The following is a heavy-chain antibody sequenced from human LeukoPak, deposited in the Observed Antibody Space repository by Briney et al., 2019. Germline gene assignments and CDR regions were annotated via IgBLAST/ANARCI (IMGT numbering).Heavy chain of an antibody. J-gene: IGHJ6*03. D-gene: IGHD5-18*01. V-gene: IGHV4-39*02. CDR2: IYFSGGT. Sequence: PSETLSLTCTVSGDSISSSNCYWGWIRQPPGKGLEWIGSIYFSGGTYYNASLKSRVTISVDTSKNQFSLKLSSVTAADTAVYYCAREGSVDTAIDYYYYMDVWGKGTTVTISS. CDR3: AREGSVDTAIDYYYYMDV. CDR1: GDSISSSNCY.